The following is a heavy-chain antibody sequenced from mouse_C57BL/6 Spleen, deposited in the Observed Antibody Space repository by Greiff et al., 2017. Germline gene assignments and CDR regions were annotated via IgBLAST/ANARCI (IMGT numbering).Heavy chain of an antibody. CDR2: IYPGDGDT. Sequence: QVQLQQSGAELVKPGASVKISCKASGYAFSSYWMNWVKQRPGKGLEGIGQIYPGDGDTNYNGKFKGKATLTADKSSSTAYMQLSSLTSEDSAVYFCARSTCGSSPFDYWGQGTTLTVSS. CDR3: ARSTCGSSPFDY. D-gene: IGHD1-1*01. V-gene: IGHV1-80*01. CDR1: GYAFSSYW. J-gene: IGHJ2*01.